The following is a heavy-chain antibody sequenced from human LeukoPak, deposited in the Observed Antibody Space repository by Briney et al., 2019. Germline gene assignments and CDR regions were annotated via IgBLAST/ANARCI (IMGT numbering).Heavy chain of an antibody. CDR3: ARRRGWYIAAAANYFDY. CDR1: GGTFSSYA. Sequence: ASVKVSCKASGGTFSSYAISWVRQAPGQGLEWMGGIIPIFGTANYAQKFQGRVTITADESTSTAYMELSSLRSEDTAVYYCARRRGWYIAAAANYFDYWGQGTLVTVSS. J-gene: IGHJ4*02. V-gene: IGHV1-69*13. CDR2: IIPIFGTA. D-gene: IGHD6-13*01.